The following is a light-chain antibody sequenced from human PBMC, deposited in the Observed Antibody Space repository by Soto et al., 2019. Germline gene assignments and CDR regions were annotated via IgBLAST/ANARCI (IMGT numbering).Light chain of an antibody. CDR2: DTF. CDR3: QHRTSRYT. Sequence: EILLTQSPATLSLSPAERATLSCTASQSVNSYLAWYQHRPGQAPRLLIYDTFNRATGVPARLSGSGAGTDFTLTISSLEPEDFAVYYCQHRTSRYTFGQGTKVDIK. CDR1: QSVNSY. J-gene: IGKJ2*01. V-gene: IGKV3-11*01.